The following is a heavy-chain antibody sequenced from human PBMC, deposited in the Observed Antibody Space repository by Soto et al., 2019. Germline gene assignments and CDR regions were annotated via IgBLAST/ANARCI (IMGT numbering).Heavy chain of an antibody. V-gene: IGHV4-34*01. CDR2: SNHSGST. Sequence: QVQLQQWGAGLLKPSETLSLTCAVYGGSFSGYYWSWIRQPPGKGLEWIGQSNHSGSTNYNPSLKSRVSISVDTSKSQSSLKRRSVTAADTAVYYCAARYYDFWSGYSGPISVWGKGTTVTVSS. J-gene: IGHJ6*04. D-gene: IGHD3-3*01. CDR1: GGSFSGYY. CDR3: AARYYDFWSGYSGPISV.